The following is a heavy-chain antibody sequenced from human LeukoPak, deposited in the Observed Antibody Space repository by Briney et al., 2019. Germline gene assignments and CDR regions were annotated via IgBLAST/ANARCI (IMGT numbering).Heavy chain of an antibody. J-gene: IGHJ4*02. CDR2: ISGGAGGA. CDR3: AKDGGYGSGSYYPDY. V-gene: IGHV3-23*01. D-gene: IGHD3-10*01. CDR1: GFTFSIYA. Sequence: GGSLRLSCAASGFTFSIYAMNWVRQAPGKGLEWVSSISGGAGGAAYADSVKGRFTMSRDNSKNTLYLQMNSLRAEDTAVYYCAKDGGYGSGSYYPDYWGQGTLVTVSS.